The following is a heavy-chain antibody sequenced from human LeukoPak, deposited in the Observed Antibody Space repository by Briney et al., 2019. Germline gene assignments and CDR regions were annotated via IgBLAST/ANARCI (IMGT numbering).Heavy chain of an antibody. CDR2: IIPIFGIA. D-gene: IGHD3-22*01. V-gene: IGHV1-69*05. Sequence: ASVKVSCKASGGTSSSYAISWVRQAPGQGLEWMGGIIPIFGIANYAQKFQGRVTITTDESTSTAYMELSSLRSEDTAVYYCARPQYYYDSSGYYPRYYFDYWGQGTLVTVSS. J-gene: IGHJ4*02. CDR3: ARPQYYYDSSGYYPRYYFDY. CDR1: GGTSSSYA.